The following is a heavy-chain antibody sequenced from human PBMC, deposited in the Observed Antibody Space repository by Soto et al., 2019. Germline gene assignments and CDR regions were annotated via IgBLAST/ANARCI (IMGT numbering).Heavy chain of an antibody. J-gene: IGHJ4*02. V-gene: IGHV3-30-3*01. Sequence: GGSLRLSCAASGFTFSSYAMHWVRQAPGKGLEWVAVISYDGSNKYYADSVKGRFTISRDNSKNTLYLQMNSLRAEDTAVYYCARSSGPSHFDYWGQGTLVTVSS. CDR1: GFTFSSYA. CDR2: ISYDGSNK. CDR3: ARSSGPSHFDY.